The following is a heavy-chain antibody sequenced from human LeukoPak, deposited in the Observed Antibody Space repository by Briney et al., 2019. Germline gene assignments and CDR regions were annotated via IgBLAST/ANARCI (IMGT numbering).Heavy chain of an antibody. J-gene: IGHJ5*02. Sequence: GGSLRLSCTPSGFTFGNYATSWVRQAPGKGLEWVSTISGGGRSTFYADSVKGRFIISRDNSENMLYLQMNSLRADDTAVYYCAKGGHFSWFDPWGQGTLVTVSS. V-gene: IGHV3-23*01. CDR2: ISGGGRST. CDR1: GFTFGNYA. CDR3: AKGGHFSWFDP. D-gene: IGHD1-26*01.